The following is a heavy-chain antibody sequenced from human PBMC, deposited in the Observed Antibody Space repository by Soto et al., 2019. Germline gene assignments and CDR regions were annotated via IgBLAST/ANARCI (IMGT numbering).Heavy chain of an antibody. CDR1: GGSISGYY. D-gene: IGHD2-21*02. Sequence: SDTLSLTCTVSGGSISGYYWSWIRQPPGKGLEWIGYMYNTGSTVYNPSSKSRVTISVDTSKNQFSLKLNSVTAADTAVYYCARDLWGYCGTDCYPLDVWGQGTTVT. CDR2: MYNTGST. CDR3: ARDLWGYCGTDCYPLDV. J-gene: IGHJ6*02. V-gene: IGHV4-59*01.